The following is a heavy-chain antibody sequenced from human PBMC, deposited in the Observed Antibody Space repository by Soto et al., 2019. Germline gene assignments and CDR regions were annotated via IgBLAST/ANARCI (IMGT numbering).Heavy chain of an antibody. CDR3: ARNYYGSGSYYNFDC. Sequence: SETLSLTCTVSGGSISSYYWSWIRQPPGKGLEWIGYIYYSGSTNYNPSLKSRVTISVDTSKNQFSLKLSSVTAADTAVYYCARNYYGSGSYYNFDCWGQGTLVTVSS. D-gene: IGHD3-10*01. CDR2: IYYSGST. CDR1: GGSISSYY. J-gene: IGHJ4*02. V-gene: IGHV4-59*01.